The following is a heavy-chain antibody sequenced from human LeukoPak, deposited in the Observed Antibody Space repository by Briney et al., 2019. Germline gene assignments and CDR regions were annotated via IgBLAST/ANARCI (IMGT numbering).Heavy chain of an antibody. D-gene: IGHD6-6*01. Sequence: ASVKVSCKASGYTFTGYYMHWVRQAPGQGLEWMGRIIPILGIANYAQKFQGRVTITADESTSTAYMELSSLRSEDTAVYYCARDVSSSSGQLDYWGQGTLVTVSS. CDR1: GYTFTGYY. J-gene: IGHJ4*02. CDR3: ARDVSSSSGQLDY. CDR2: IIPILGIA. V-gene: IGHV1-69*04.